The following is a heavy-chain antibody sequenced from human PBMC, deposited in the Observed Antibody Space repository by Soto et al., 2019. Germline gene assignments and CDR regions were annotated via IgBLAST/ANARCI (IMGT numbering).Heavy chain of an antibody. Sequence: QAQLEQSGPEVKRPGASLKVSCKASAYTFTSYHISWVRQAPGQGLEWIGWINAFDDDTNYSQKFQERVTMTAHRSTDTAYLDLRSLGSDDTAIYYCARKLYGRAFDIWGQGTMVTVSS. CDR1: AYTFTSYH. J-gene: IGHJ3*02. CDR3: ARKLYGRAFDI. D-gene: IGHD2-8*01. CDR2: INAFDDDT. V-gene: IGHV1-18*04.